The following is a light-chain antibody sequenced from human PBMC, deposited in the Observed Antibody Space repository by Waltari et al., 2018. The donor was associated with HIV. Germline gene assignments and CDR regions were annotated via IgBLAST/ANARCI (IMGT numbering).Light chain of an antibody. J-gene: IGLJ2*01. CDR2: QDN. V-gene: IGLV3-25*03. CDR3: QTTDRNGVVA. CDR1: ALPRQY. Sequence: SSALPQTPSVSVSPGQTATITCSGEALPRQYAHWYHQREGQAPLLVIFQDNKRPSGIPERFSASSSGTVLTLTISGVQTEDEGDYYCQTTDRNGVVAFGGGTKVTVL.